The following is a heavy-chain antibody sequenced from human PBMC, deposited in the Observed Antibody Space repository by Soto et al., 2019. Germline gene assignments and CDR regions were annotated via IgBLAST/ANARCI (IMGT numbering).Heavy chain of an antibody. J-gene: IGHJ4*02. CDR1: GFTFGSYW. V-gene: IGHV3-7*05. D-gene: IGHD3-16*01. Sequence: GGSLRLSCAASGFTFGSYWMGWVRQAPGKGLEWVATIKQDGSEKYYMDSVKGRFTISRDNAKKSLYLQMNSLRADDTALYYCVRTGDAYWGQGTLVTVSS. CDR3: VRTGDAY. CDR2: IKQDGSEK.